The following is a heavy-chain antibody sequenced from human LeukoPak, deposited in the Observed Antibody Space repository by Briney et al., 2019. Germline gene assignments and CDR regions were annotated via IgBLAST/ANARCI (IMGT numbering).Heavy chain of an antibody. CDR1: GFTFSSYS. D-gene: IGHD6-13*01. CDR2: ISSSSSYI. J-gene: IGHJ6*02. CDR3: AKSESSWYYYYGMDV. Sequence: GGSLRLSCATSGFTFSSYSMHWVRQAPGKGLEWVSSISSSSSYIYYADSVKGRFTISRDNAKNSLFLQMNSLRAEDTAVYYCAKSESSWYYYYGMDVWGQGTTVTVSS. V-gene: IGHV3-21*04.